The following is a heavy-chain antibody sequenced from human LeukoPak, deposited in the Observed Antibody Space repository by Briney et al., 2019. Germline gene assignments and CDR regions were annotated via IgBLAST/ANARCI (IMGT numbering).Heavy chain of an antibody. J-gene: IGHJ2*01. CDR1: GFTFSSYS. D-gene: IGHD4-17*01. V-gene: IGHV3-21*01. CDR3: ARELPPYGRSYWYFDR. CDR2: ISSSSSYI. Sequence: GGSLRLSCAASGFTFSSYSMNWVRQAPGKGLEWVSSISSSSSYIYYADSVKGRFTISRDNAKNSLYLQMNSLRAEGTAVYYCARELPPYGRSYWYFDRWGRGTLVTVSS.